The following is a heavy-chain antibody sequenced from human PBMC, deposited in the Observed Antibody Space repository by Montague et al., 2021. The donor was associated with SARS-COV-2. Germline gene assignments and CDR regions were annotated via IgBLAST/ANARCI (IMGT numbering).Heavy chain of an antibody. D-gene: IGHD6-19*01. V-gene: IGHV3-23*03. Sequence: SLRLSCAASGFTFGNYAMNWVRQAPGKGLEWVSIIYSGGNTIDYAESVKGRFTISRDNSKNMLYLQMNSLRAEDTAVYYCAKELALAGQYYSYCMDVWDQGTTVTDSS. J-gene: IGHJ6*02. CDR3: AKELALAGQYYSYCMDV. CDR1: GFTFGNYA. CDR2: IYSGGNTI.